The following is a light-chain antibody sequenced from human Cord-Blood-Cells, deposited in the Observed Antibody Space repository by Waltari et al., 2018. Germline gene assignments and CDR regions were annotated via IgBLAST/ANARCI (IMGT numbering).Light chain of an antibody. J-gene: IGKJ2*01. CDR1: QSISSY. CDR2: AAS. Sequence: DIQMTQSPSSLSASVGARVTITCRASQSISSYLNWYQQKPVKAPKLLIYAASSLQSGVPSRFSGSGSGTDFTLTISSLQPEDFATYYCQQSYSTPYTFGQGTKLEIK. CDR3: QQSYSTPYT. V-gene: IGKV1-39*01.